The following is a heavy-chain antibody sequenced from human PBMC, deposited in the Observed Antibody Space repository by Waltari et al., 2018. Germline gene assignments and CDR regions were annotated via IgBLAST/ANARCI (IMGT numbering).Heavy chain of an antibody. Sequence: EVQLVESGGGLVQPGGSLRLSCAASGFHFSSYGMSWVRQAPGKGLEWVSGISGSGGSTYYADSVKGRFTISRDNSKNTLYLQMNSLRAEDTAVYYCAKDHDFTIYYFDYWGQGTLVTVSS. J-gene: IGHJ4*02. V-gene: IGHV3-23*04. D-gene: IGHD2-21*02. CDR2: ISGSGGST. CDR1: GFHFSSYG. CDR3: AKDHDFTIYYFDY.